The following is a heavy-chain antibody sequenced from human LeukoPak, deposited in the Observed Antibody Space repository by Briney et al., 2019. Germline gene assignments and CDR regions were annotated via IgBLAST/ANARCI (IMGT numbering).Heavy chain of an antibody. J-gene: IGHJ6*03. V-gene: IGHV4-34*01. Sequence: SETLSLTCAVYGGSFSHYYWSWIRQSPRMGLEWIAEINDGGTINYNPSLMSRVTISLDKSKNQFSLKLSSATAADTAVYYCARRWNYGRNYYIDAWGKGATVSVSS. CDR2: INDGGTI. D-gene: IGHD1-7*01. CDR3: ARRWNYGRNYYIDA. CDR1: GGSFSHYY.